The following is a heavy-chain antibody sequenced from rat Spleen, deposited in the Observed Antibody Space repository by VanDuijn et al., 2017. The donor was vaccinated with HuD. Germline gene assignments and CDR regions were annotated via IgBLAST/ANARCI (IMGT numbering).Heavy chain of an antibody. D-gene: IGHD1-8*01. Sequence: EVQLVESGGGLVQPGRSLKLSCAASGFTYSIYVMAWFRQAPTKGLEWVASISTGGGKTYYRDSVRGRFTIARDYAKNTLYLQMDSLRSEDTATYYCAKEGDGGYSSYPNWFAYWGQGTLVTVSS. CDR1: GFTYSIYV. CDR3: AKEGDGGYSSYPNWFAY. V-gene: IGHV5S13*01. CDR2: ISTGGGKT. J-gene: IGHJ3*01.